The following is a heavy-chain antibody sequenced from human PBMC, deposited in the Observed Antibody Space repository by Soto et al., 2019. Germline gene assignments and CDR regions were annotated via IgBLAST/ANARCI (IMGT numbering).Heavy chain of an antibody. CDR1: GVTFSTYT. Sequence: QVQLVQSGAEVMKPGSSVKVSCKASGVTFSTYTISWVRQAPGQGLEWVGRIIPMLDITNYAQKFQDRVTITADKYTSTVYMELSSLRSEDTAVYHCARDTKYCSTSTCFSPLDYWGQGTPVTVSS. J-gene: IGHJ4*02. CDR2: IIPMLDIT. V-gene: IGHV1-69*08. CDR3: ARDTKYCSTSTCFSPLDY. D-gene: IGHD2-2*01.